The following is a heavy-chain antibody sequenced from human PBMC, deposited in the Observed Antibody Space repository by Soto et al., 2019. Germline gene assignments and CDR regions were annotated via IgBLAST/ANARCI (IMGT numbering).Heavy chain of an antibody. CDR3: ARVMIRSRFDL. CDR1: GGSISSGSFY. CDR2: IYYSGSI. V-gene: IGHV4-39*01. J-gene: IGHJ4*02. Sequence: QKPLQESGPGLVKPSETLSLTCTVSGGSISSGSFYWGWIRQPPGKGLEWIGNIYYSGSIYYNPSLKSRVTISVDTSNNQFTLRLTSVTAAETAVYYCARVMIRSRFDLWGQRTLVTVSS. D-gene: IGHD3-22*01.